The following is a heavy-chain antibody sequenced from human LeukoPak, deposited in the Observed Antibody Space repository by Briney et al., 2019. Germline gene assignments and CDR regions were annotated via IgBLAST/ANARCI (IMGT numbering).Heavy chain of an antibody. Sequence: GGSLRLSCAASGFTFSSYAMSWGRQAPGKGLDWGSGISGSGGSTYHTDSVQGRFTISRDNSKNTLYLQMNSLRAEDTAVYYCAKLSDISWYEGWFDPWGQGTLVTVSS. CDR2: ISGSGGST. V-gene: IGHV3-23*01. CDR3: AKLSDISWYEGWFDP. J-gene: IGHJ5*02. D-gene: IGHD6-13*01. CDR1: GFTFSSYA.